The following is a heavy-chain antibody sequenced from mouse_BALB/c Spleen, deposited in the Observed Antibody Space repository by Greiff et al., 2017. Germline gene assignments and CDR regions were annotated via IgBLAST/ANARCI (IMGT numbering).Heavy chain of an antibody. CDR2: ISDGGSYT. Sequence: EVKLVESGGGLVKPGGSLKLSCAASGFTFSDYYMYWVRQTPEKRLEWVATISDGGSYTYYPDSVKGRFTISRDNAKNNLYLQMSSLKSEDTAMYYCAREWAGTGAMDYWGQGTSVTVSS. D-gene: IGHD4-1*01. CDR1: GFTFSDYY. J-gene: IGHJ4*01. CDR3: AREWAGTGAMDY. V-gene: IGHV5-4*02.